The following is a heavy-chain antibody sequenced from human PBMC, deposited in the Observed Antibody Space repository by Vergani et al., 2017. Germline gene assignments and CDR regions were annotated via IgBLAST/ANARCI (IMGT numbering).Heavy chain of an antibody. J-gene: IGHJ4*02. D-gene: IGHD3-9*01. V-gene: IGHV1-46*03. Sequence: QVQVVQSGAEVKKSGASVKVSCKTSGYTFSNYYMHWVRQAPGQGLEWMGIINPSGGHTNYAQKFQGRVTMTRDTSTSTVYMELSSLRSEDTAIYYCARGDYGILTGYRYRGQGTLVTVS. CDR3: ARGDYGILTGYRY. CDR2: INPSGGHT. CDR1: GYTFSNYY.